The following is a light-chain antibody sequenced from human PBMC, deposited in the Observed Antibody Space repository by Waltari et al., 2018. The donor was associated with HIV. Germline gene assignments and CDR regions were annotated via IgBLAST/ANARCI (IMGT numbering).Light chain of an antibody. J-gene: IGLJ3*02. V-gene: IGLV1-40*01. Sequence: QSVLTQPPSVSGAPGQRVTISCPGSSSNIGAGYDVHWSQQFPGSAPKLLLNGNVNRPSGVPDRFSDSKSCTSASLAITGLQAEDEADYYCQSYDSSLSGSVFGGGTKLTVL. CDR3: QSYDSSLSGSV. CDR1: SSNIGAGYD. CDR2: GNV.